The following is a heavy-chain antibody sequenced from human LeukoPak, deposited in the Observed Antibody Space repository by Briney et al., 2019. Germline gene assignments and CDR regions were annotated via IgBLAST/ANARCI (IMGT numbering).Heavy chain of an antibody. CDR3: ARGGATTNRYEYFDY. CDR1: GFIFTNYF. Sequence: GGSLRLSCAASGFIFTNYFMSWVRQAPGKGLEWVSVISGGGSSTYYADSVRGRFSISRDNSKNTLFLQMNSLRAEDTAVYYCARGGATTNRYEYFDYWGQGFLVTVSS. D-gene: IGHD1-14*01. V-gene: IGHV3-23*01. CDR2: ISGGGSST. J-gene: IGHJ4*02.